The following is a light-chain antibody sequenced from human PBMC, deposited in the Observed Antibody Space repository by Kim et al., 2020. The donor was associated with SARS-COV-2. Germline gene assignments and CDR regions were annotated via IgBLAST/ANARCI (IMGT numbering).Light chain of an antibody. J-gene: IGLJ1*01. V-gene: IGLV4-69*02. CDR3: QTWGTGIRV. Sequence: SCKLTFTQSSGHSSYAIAWHQQRPEKGPRYLMKLNSDGSHSKGDGIPDRFSGSSSGAERYLTISSLQSEDEADYYCQTWGTGIRVFGTGTKVTVL. CDR2: LNSDGSH. CDR1: SGHSSYA.